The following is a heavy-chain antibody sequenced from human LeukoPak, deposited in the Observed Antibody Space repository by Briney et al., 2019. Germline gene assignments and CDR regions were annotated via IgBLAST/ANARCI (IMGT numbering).Heavy chain of an antibody. Sequence: GASVKVSCKASGGTFSSYAISWVRQAPGQGLEWMGGIIPIFGTANYAQKFQGRVTITADESTSTAYMELSSLRSEDTAVYYCARVRNAVAVAGNYYYYMDVWGKGTTVTISS. CDR3: ARVRNAVAVAGNYYYYMDV. D-gene: IGHD6-19*01. CDR2: IIPIFGTA. J-gene: IGHJ6*03. V-gene: IGHV1-69*13. CDR1: GGTFSSYA.